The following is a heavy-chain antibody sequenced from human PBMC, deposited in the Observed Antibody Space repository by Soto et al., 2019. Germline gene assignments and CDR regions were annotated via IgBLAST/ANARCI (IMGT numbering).Heavy chain of an antibody. D-gene: IGHD1-1*01. J-gene: IGHJ6*01. V-gene: IGHV3-33*01. CDR1: GFIFSDYG. Sequence: QVQRVESGGDVVQPGRSLRLACETSGFIFSDYGMHWVRQAPGKGLEWVAVIYYDGSNEHYSDSVRGRFTISRDNSKNILYLQMNSLRAEDTAIYYCARWWNDEEWVETMDVWGQGTTVTVSS. CDR2: IYYDGSNE. CDR3: ARWWNDEEWVETMDV.